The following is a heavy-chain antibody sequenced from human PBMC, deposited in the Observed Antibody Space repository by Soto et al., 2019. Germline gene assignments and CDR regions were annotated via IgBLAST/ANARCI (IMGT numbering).Heavy chain of an antibody. CDR2: ISGSGSTI. V-gene: IGHV3-23*01. D-gene: IGHD3-22*01. CDR3: AKVFYYYDSSGYYYFDY. Sequence: HGGSIKLCCAASGFTFSSYAVSWVRQTHGKGPEWISSISGSGSTIYYADSVKGRFTISRDNSKNTLYLQMSSLRAEDTAVYYCAKVFYYYDSSGYYYFDYWGQGTLVTVSS. CDR1: GFTFSSYA. J-gene: IGHJ4*02.